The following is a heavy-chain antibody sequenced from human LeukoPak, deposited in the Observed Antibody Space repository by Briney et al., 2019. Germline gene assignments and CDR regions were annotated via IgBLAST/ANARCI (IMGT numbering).Heavy chain of an antibody. J-gene: IGHJ3*02. D-gene: IGHD3-16*01. Sequence: ASVKVSCKAYGYTFMSYGISWVRQAPGQGLEWMGWISGYSSNTHYAQRLQGRVTMTTDTSTITAYMELRSLRSDDTAVYYCARATGTWGHDGFDIWGQGTMVTVS. CDR1: GYTFMSYG. V-gene: IGHV1-18*01. CDR2: ISGYSSNT. CDR3: ARATGTWGHDGFDI.